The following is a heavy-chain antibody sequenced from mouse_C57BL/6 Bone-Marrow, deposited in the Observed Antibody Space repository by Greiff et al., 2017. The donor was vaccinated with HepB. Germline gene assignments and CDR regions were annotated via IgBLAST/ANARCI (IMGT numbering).Heavy chain of an antibody. D-gene: IGHD1-1*01. V-gene: IGHV1-39*01. Sequence: EVQLVESGPELVKPGASVKISCKASGYSFTDYNMNWVKQSNGKSLEWIGVINPNYGTTSYNQKFKGKATLTVDQSSSTAYMQLNSLTSEDSAVYYCARGGYGSSYAMDYWGQGTSVTVSS. CDR3: ARGGYGSSYAMDY. J-gene: IGHJ4*01. CDR1: GYSFTDYN. CDR2: INPNYGTT.